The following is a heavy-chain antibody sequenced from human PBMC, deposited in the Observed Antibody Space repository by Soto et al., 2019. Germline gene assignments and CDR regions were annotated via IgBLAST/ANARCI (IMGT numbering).Heavy chain of an antibody. CDR2: ISAYNGNT. J-gene: IGHJ4*02. Sequence: ASVKVSCKASGYTFTSYGISWVRQAPGQGLEWMGWISAYNGNTNYAQKLQGRVTMTTDTSTSTAYMELRSLRSDDTAVYYCARVDIVLMVYAQQFDYWGQGTLVTVSS. V-gene: IGHV1-18*01. CDR1: GYTFTSYG. CDR3: ARVDIVLMVYAQQFDY. D-gene: IGHD2-8*01.